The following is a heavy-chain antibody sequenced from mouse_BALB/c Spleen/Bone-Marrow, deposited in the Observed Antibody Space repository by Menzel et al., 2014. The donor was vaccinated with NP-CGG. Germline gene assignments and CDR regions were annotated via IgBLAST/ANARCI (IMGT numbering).Heavy chain of an antibody. CDR3: ATYYGSGWYFDV. Sequence: EVQLVESGPELAKPGASMKISCKASGCSFTDYTMTWVKQSHGKNLEWIGLINPYNGGTGYNQKFKGKATLTVDKSSSTAYMDLLSLTSEDSAVYYCATYYGSGWYFDVWGAGTTVTVSS. J-gene: IGHJ1*01. D-gene: IGHD1-1*01. CDR2: INPYNGGT. CDR1: GCSFTDYT. V-gene: IGHV1-26*01.